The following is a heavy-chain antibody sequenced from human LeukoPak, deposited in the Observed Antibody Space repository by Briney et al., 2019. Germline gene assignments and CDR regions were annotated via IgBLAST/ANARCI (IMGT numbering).Heavy chain of an antibody. V-gene: IGHV3-53*01. CDR1: GFTVSSNY. Sequence: GGSLSLSCAASGFTVSSNYMSWLRQAPGKGLEWVSVIYSGGSTYYADSVKGRFTISRDNSKNTLYLQMKSLRAEDTAVYYCARGTDYWGQGTLVTVSS. CDR2: IYSGGST. J-gene: IGHJ4*02. CDR3: ARGTDY.